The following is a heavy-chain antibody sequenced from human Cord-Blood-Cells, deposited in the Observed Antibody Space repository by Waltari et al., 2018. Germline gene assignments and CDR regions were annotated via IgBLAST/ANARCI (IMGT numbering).Heavy chain of an antibody. J-gene: IGHJ4*02. CDR1: GFTVSSYA. CDR3: ARDTDYGGNYYFDY. D-gene: IGHD4-17*01. Sequence: QVQLVESGGGGVQPGRSLSLSCAASGFTVSSYAMHWVRQAPGKGLEWVAVISYDGSNKYYADSVKGRFTISRDNSKNTLYLQMNSLRAEDTAVYYCARDTDYGGNYYFDYWGQGTLVTVSS. V-gene: IGHV3-30-3*01. CDR2: ISYDGSNK.